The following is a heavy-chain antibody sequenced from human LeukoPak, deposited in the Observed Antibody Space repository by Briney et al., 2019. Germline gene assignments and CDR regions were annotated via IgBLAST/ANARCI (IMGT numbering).Heavy chain of an antibody. J-gene: IGHJ6*03. Sequence: PSETLSLTCTVSGVSIRSYYWTWIRQPPGKGLEWIGNIYYSGSTNYNPSLKRRVTISVDTSKNQFSLKLSSVTAADTAVYYCARSRYYDFWSGYSSAYYYYYYYMDVWGKGTTVTVSS. D-gene: IGHD3-3*01. CDR2: IYYSGST. V-gene: IGHV4-59*01. CDR1: GVSIRSYY. CDR3: ARSRYYDFWSGYSSAYYYYYYYMDV.